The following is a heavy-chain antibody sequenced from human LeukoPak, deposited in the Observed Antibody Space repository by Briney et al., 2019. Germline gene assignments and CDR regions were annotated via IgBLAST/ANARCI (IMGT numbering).Heavy chain of an antibody. V-gene: IGHV3-11*06. Sequence: AGGSLRLSCATSGFTFSNYYMTWVRQAPGKRLECVSYIRSDSSYINYAESVKGRFTISKDNAKTSVYLQMNSLRAEDTAVYYCARDSEYSGLYWGQGVLVTVSS. J-gene: IGHJ4*02. CDR2: IRSDSSYI. D-gene: IGHD2/OR15-2a*01. CDR3: ARDSEYSGLY. CDR1: GFTFSNYY.